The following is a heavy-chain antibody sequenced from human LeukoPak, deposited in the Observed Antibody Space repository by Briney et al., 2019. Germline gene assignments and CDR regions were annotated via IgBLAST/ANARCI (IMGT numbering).Heavy chain of an antibody. Sequence: GASVKVSCKTFGFSFTAFYMHWVRRAPGQGLEWMGWINPKSGGANYAAKFQGRVAMTRDTSNDTVYMDLSGLRSDDTAVYYCARDRSQDIETEATMLMGSWGQGTLITVSS. CDR3: ARDRSQDIETEATMLMGS. CDR2: INPKSGGA. J-gene: IGHJ4*02. CDR1: GFSFTAFY. V-gene: IGHV1-2*02. D-gene: IGHD5-12*01.